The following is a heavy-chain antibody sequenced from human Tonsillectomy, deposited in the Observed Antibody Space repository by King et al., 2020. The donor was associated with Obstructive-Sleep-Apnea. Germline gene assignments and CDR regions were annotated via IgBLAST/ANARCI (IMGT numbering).Heavy chain of an antibody. D-gene: IGHD3-16*01. CDR2: IKQDGSVK. Sequence: VQLVESGGGLVQPGGSVRLSCGASGFTFSSYLMTWVRHAPGKGLEGVANIKQDGSVKNYEDSVKCRLTISRDNAKKSVFLQMNSLTAEDTAVYYCAREYWGPDYWGQGTLVTVSS. V-gene: IGHV3-7*01. J-gene: IGHJ4*02. CDR3: AREYWGPDY. CDR1: GFTFSSYL.